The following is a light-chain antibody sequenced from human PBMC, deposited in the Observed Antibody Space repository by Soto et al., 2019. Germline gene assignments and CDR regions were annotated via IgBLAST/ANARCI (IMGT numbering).Light chain of an antibody. J-gene: IGLJ3*02. V-gene: IGLV2-14*01. CDR3: SSYTTDTIWV. CDR1: GSDVGSYNY. Sequence: QSVLAQPASVSGSPGQSITLSCIGTGSDVGSYNYVSWYQQRPGKAPKLMIYEVNNRPSGVSDRFSGSKSANTASLTISGLQSEDEATYYCSSYTTDTIWVFXGGTKVTVL. CDR2: EVN.